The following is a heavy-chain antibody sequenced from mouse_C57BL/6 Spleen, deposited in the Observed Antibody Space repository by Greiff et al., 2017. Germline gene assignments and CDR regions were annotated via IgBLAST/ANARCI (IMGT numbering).Heavy chain of an antibody. Sequence: QVQLQQPGAELVMPGASVKLSCKASGYTFTSYWMHWVKQRPGQGLEWIGEIDPSDSYTNYNQKFKGKATLTVDKSSSTAYMELRSLTSEDTAVYSCARCCCGSSYAMDYWGQGTSVTVSS. CDR1: GYTFTSYW. CDR3: ARCCCGSSYAMDY. J-gene: IGHJ4*01. V-gene: IGHV1-69*01. D-gene: IGHD1-1*01. CDR2: IDPSDSYT.